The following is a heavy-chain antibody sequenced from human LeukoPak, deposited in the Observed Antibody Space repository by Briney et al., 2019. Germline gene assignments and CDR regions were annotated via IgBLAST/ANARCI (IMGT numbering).Heavy chain of an antibody. CDR3: SSDLVSVAACHNYGMDV. CDR1: GFTFSSYS. J-gene: IGHJ6*02. Sequence: GGSLRLSCAASGFTFSSYSMNWVRQAPGKGLEWVSSISSSSSYIYYADSVKGRFTISRDNAKNSLYLQMNSLRDEDTAVYYFSSDLVSVAACHNYGMDVLGQGPTVPVSS. CDR2: ISSSSSYI. V-gene: IGHV3-21*01. D-gene: IGHD6-6*01.